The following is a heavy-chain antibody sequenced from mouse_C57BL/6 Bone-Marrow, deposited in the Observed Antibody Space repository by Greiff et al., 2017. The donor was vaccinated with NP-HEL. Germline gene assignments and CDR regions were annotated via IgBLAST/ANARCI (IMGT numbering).Heavy chain of an antibody. J-gene: IGHJ4*01. CDR1: GYSITSGYY. Sequence: ESGPGLVKPSQSLSLTCSVTGYSITSGYYWNWIRQFPGNKLEWMGYISYDGSNNYNPSLKNRISITRDTSKNPFFLKLNSVTTEDTATYYCAREEGSSGFNYYAMDYWGQGTSVTVSS. CDR3: AREEGSSGFNYYAMDY. V-gene: IGHV3-6*01. D-gene: IGHD3-2*02. CDR2: ISYDGSN.